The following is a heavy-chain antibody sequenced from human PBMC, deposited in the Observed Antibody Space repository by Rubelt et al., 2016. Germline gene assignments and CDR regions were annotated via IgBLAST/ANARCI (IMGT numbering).Heavy chain of an antibody. D-gene: IGHD6-19*01. CDR1: GGTFSSYA. J-gene: IGHJ5*02. Sequence: QVQLVQSGAEVKKPGSSVKVSCKASGGTFSSYAISWVRQAPGQGLEWMGWISAYTGNTNYAQKLQGRVTMTTDTSTSTAYMELRMLRSDDTAVYYCARDKEWLATRGFQNWFDPWGQGTLVTVSS. CDR2: ISAYTGNT. V-gene: IGHV1-18*01. CDR3: ARDKEWLATRGFQNWFDP.